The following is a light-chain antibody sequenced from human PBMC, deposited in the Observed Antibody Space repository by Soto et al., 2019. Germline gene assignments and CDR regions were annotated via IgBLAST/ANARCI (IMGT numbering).Light chain of an antibody. V-gene: IGKV1-5*03. J-gene: IGKJ1*01. CDR1: QSISIW. CDR3: QHYNDYSWT. Sequence: DIHMNQSPSTLSASVGDRVTITCRASQSISIWLAWYQQKRGRAPNLLIYGTSSLESGVPSRFSGSGSGTEFTLTISSLQPDDFATYYCQHYNDYSWTFGQGTKVEIK. CDR2: GTS.